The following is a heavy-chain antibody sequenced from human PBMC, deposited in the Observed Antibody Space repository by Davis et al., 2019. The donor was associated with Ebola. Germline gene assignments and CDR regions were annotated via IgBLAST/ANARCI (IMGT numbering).Heavy chain of an antibody. CDR3: VRDFPEVGGG. CDR2: INPSDGSP. Sequence: ASVKVSCKASGFSFTSYFIHWVRQAPGQGPEWMGKINPSDGSPTYAQRFQVGITMTRDTSTTTVYMELSSLKFEDTAVYYCVRDFPEVGGGWGQGTLVTVSS. D-gene: IGHD3-10*01. J-gene: IGHJ4*02. CDR1: GFSFTSYF. V-gene: IGHV1-46*01.